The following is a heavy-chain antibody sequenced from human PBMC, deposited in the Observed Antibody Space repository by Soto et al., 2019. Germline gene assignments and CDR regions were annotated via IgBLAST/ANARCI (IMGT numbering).Heavy chain of an antibody. CDR3: ARGGYYYDSSGYDRENYFGS. D-gene: IGHD3-22*01. CDR2: IYYSGST. V-gene: IGHV4-31*03. CDR1: GGSISSGGYY. Sequence: SETLSLTCSVSGGSISSGGYYWNWIRQHPGKGLEWIGYIYYSGSTYYNPSLKSRVAISVDTSKNQFSLKLSSVTAADTAVYYCARGGYYYDSSGYDRENYFGSWGQGTLVTVSS. J-gene: IGHJ4*02.